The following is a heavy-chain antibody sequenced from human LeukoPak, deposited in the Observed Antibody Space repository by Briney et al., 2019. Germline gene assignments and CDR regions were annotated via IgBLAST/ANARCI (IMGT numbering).Heavy chain of an antibody. Sequence: GGSLRLSCAASGFTVSSNYMSWVRQAPGKGLEWVSVIYSGGSTYYADSVKGRFTISRDNSKNTLYLQMNSLRAEDTAVYYCARDKRGYSGYENLDYWGQGTLVTVSS. CDR1: GFTVSSNY. V-gene: IGHV3-66*01. CDR2: IYSGGST. CDR3: ARDKRGYSGYENLDY. J-gene: IGHJ4*02. D-gene: IGHD5-12*01.